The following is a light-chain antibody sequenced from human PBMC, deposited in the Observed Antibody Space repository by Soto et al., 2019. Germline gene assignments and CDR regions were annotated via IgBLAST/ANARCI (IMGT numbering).Light chain of an antibody. V-gene: IGKV1-39*01. J-gene: IGKJ2*01. Sequence: DSQMTQSPSSLSTSVGDRVTITCRASQSISSYLNWYQQKPGTAPKLLIYAASSLQSGVPSRFSGSGSGTDFTLTISSLQPEDFATYYCQQSYSTPNTFGQGTKLEIK. CDR1: QSISSY. CDR2: AAS. CDR3: QQSYSTPNT.